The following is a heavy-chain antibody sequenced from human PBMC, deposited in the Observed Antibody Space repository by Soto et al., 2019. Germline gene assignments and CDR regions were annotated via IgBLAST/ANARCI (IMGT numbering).Heavy chain of an antibody. D-gene: IGHD5-18*01. CDR2: IYHSGST. V-gene: IGHV4-38-2*01. CDR1: GYSISSGYY. Sequence: ETLSLTCSVSGYSISSGYYWCWIRQPPGKGLEWIGSIYHSGSTYYNPSLKSRVTISVDTSKNQFSLKLSSVTAADTAVYYCARLRGTAMDPRAYYYYGMDVWGQGTTVTVS. CDR3: ARLRGTAMDPRAYYYYGMDV. J-gene: IGHJ6*02.